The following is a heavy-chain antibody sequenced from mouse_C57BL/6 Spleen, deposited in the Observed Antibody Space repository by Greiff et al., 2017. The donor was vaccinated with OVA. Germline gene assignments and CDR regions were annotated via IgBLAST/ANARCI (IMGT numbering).Heavy chain of an antibody. Sequence: EVKLQESGGGLVKPGGSLKLSCAASGFTFSDYGMHWVRQAPEKGLEWVAYISSGSSTISYADTVKGRFTISIDNAKNTLFLQMTSLRSEDTAMYYCARRRAGYWGQGTLVTVSA. J-gene: IGHJ3*01. D-gene: IGHD3-3*01. V-gene: IGHV5-17*01. CDR3: ARRRAGY. CDR1: GFTFSDYG. CDR2: ISSGSSTI.